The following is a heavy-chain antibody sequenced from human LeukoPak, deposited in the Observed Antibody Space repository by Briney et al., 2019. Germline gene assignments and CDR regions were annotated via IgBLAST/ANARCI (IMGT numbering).Heavy chain of an antibody. D-gene: IGHD1-26*01. CDR3: ATYRIVGAYYFDY. CDR2: INPNRGDT. V-gene: IGHV1-2*02. CDR1: GYTFTSYY. Sequence: GASVKVSCKASGYTFTSYYIHWVRQAPGQGLEWMGWINPNRGDTYFAQKFQGRVTMTRDTSISTAYMELSRLTSDDTAVYYCATYRIVGAYYFDYWGQGTLVTVSS. J-gene: IGHJ4*01.